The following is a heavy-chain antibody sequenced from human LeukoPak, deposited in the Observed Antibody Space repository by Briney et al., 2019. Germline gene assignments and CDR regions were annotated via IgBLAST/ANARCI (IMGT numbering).Heavy chain of an antibody. J-gene: IGHJ4*02. Sequence: ASVKVSCKASGYTFSDYYIHWVRQAPGQGPQWVGRINPNSGGADYAQNFQGRVTMTRDTSSNTVYMQLSWLRSASAAAYYFARGSLGNNPTRFDYWGQGTLVTVSS. V-gene: IGHV1-2*06. CDR2: INPNSGGA. CDR1: GYTFSDYY. D-gene: IGHD1/OR15-1a*01. CDR3: ARGSLGNNPTRFDY.